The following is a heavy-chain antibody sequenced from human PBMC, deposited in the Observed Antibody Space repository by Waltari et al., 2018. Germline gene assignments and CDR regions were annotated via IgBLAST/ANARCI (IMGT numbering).Heavy chain of an antibody. Sequence: QVQLVQSGAEVKKPGASVKVSCKASGYTFTGYYMHWGRQAPGQGLEWMGGINPSSGGTNYAQKFQGRGTMTRDTSISTAYMELSRLRSDDTAVYYCARGRLRTELDYWGQGTLVTVSS. J-gene: IGHJ4*02. CDR3: ARGRLRTELDY. CDR2: INPSSGGT. D-gene: IGHD5-12*01. V-gene: IGHV1-2*02. CDR1: GYTFTGYY.